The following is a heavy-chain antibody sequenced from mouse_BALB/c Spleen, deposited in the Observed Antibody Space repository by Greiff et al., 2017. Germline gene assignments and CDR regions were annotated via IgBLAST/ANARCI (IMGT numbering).Heavy chain of an antibody. CDR3: ASSLLRPYYAMDY. J-gene: IGHJ4*01. CDR1: GYSITSGYY. D-gene: IGHD1-2*01. V-gene: IGHV3-6*02. Sequence: VQLKESGPGLVKPSQSLSLTCSVTGYSITSGYYWNWIRQFPGNKLEWMGYISYDGSNNYNPSLKNRISITRDTSKNQFFLKLNSVTTEDTATYYCASSLLRPYYAMDYWGQGTSVTVSS. CDR2: ISYDGSN.